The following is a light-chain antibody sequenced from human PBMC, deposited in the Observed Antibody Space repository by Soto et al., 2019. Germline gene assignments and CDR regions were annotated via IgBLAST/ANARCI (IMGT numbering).Light chain of an antibody. CDR2: GAA. V-gene: IGKV3-15*01. CDR1: QSISIN. Sequence: EIVMTQSPATLSVSPGERATLSCRASQSISINLAWYQQKPGQTPRLLIYGAATRATGIPARFSGSASGTAFILTISRLQSEDFAVYYCQQYNEWPQAFGQGTKVEIK. J-gene: IGKJ1*01. CDR3: QQYNEWPQA.